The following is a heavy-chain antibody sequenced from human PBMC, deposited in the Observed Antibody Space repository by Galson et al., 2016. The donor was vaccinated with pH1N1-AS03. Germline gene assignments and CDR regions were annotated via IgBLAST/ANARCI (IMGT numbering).Heavy chain of an antibody. CDR3: ARHRGYNVVLMDV. Sequence: ETLSLTCIVSGFSISSNQYSWGWIRQPPGKGLEWIGSISYTGHSDYSPSLQNRVTMSMDTSRSRFSLNLSSITAADTAVYYCARHRGYNVVLMDVWGQGTTVTVSS. CDR2: ISYTGHS. V-gene: IGHV4-39*07. J-gene: IGHJ6*02. D-gene: IGHD5-18*01. CDR1: GFSISSNQYS.